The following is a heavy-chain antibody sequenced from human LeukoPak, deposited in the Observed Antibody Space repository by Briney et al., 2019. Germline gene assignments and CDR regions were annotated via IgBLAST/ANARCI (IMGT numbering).Heavy chain of an antibody. CDR2: IYYGGSS. D-gene: IGHD3-10*01. Sequence: SETLSLTCTVSRGSSGYYWGWIRQPPGKGLEWIGSIYYGGSSYYNPSLKSRVAISVDTSESQFSLKLSSVTAADTAVYYCARSSGSYLYYGMDVWGQGTTVTVSS. V-gene: IGHV4-39*07. CDR3: ARSSGSYLYYGMDV. J-gene: IGHJ6*02. CDR1: RGSSGYY.